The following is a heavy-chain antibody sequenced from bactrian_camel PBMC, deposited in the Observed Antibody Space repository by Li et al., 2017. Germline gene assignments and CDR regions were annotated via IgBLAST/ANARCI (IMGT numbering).Heavy chain of an antibody. CDR2: YTTIEAPI. CDR3: AARGSYCYTKLSVRDFTY. Sequence: HVQLVESGGGSVQAGGSLRLSCAASGFTGAPPYCMAWFRQVPEKEREEVAHVYTTIEAPIYYPNSVKGRYTISQDNTKNTLYLQMNNLKPEDTAMYYCAARGSYCYTKLSVRDFTYWGQGTQVTVS. V-gene: IGHV3S63*01. J-gene: IGHJ6*01. CDR1: GFTGAPPYC. D-gene: IGHD2*01.